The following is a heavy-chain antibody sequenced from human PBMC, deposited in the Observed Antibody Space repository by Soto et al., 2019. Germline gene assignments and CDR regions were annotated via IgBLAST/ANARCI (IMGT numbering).Heavy chain of an antibody. D-gene: IGHD5-12*01. CDR2: MNPNSGNT. Sequence: QVQLVQSGAEVKKPGASVKVSCKASGYTFTSYDINWVRQATGQGLEWMGWMNPNSGNTGYAQKFQGRGTMTRNTSISTAYMELSSLRSEDTAVYYCARGWKGRRWLQSSYFDYWGQGTLVTVSS. CDR1: GYTFTSYD. V-gene: IGHV1-8*01. CDR3: ARGWKGRRWLQSSYFDY. J-gene: IGHJ4*02.